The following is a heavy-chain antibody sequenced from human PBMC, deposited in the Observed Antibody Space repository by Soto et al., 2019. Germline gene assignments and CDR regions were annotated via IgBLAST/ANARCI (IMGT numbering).Heavy chain of an antibody. CDR2: ISSSGSTI. J-gene: IGHJ5*02. CDR3: ARAYLIRFLEWLPPLIPFDP. Sequence: LRLSCAASGFTFSDYYMSWIRQAPGKGLEWVSYISSSGSTIYYADSVKGRFTISRDNAKNSLYLQMNSLRAEDTAVYYCARAYLIRFLEWLPPLIPFDPWGQGTLVTVSS. V-gene: IGHV3-11*01. CDR1: GFTFSDYY. D-gene: IGHD3-3*01.